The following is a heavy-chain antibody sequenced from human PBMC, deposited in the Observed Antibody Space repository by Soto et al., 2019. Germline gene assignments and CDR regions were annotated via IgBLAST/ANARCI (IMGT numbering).Heavy chain of an antibody. CDR1: GFTFSSYG. D-gene: IGHD1-1*01. CDR2: ISYDGSNK. Sequence: QVQLVESGGGVVQPGRSLRLSCAASGFTFSSYGMHWVRQAPGKGLEWVAVISYDGSNKYYADSVKGRFTISRDNSKNTLYLQMNSLRAEDTAVYYCAKDLRPQVQLERHSYYGMDVWGKGTTVTVSS. J-gene: IGHJ6*04. V-gene: IGHV3-30*18. CDR3: AKDLRPQVQLERHSYYGMDV.